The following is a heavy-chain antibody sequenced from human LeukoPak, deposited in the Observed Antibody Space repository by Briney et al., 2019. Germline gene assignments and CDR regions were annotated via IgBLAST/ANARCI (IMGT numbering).Heavy chain of an antibody. V-gene: IGHV3-23*01. D-gene: IGHD1-1*01. CDR1: GFTFSSYA. J-gene: IGHJ4*02. Sequence: GGSLRLSCAASGFTFSSYAMSWVRQAPGKGLEWVSAISGSGGSTYYADSVKGRFTISRDNSKNTLYLQMNSLTAEDTAVYFCAKSRSGSANWALQIFDNWGQGTLVTVSS. CDR2: ISGSGGST. CDR3: AKSRSGSANWALQIFDN.